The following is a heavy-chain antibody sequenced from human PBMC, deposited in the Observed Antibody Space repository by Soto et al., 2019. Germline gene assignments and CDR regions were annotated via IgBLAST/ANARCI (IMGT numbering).Heavy chain of an antibody. CDR1: GCTFGNAL. V-gene: IGHV3-15*01. Sequence: PGGSLRLSCASSGCTFGNALRSLVRQAPGKGLEWVGRIKSKTDGGTTDYAAPVKGRFTISRDDSKNTLYLQMNSLKTEDTAVYYCTTDRPTASYYYYYGMDVWGQGTTVTVSS. CDR2: IKSKTDGGTT. J-gene: IGHJ6*02. CDR3: TTDRPTASYYYYYGMDV. D-gene: IGHD4-17*01.